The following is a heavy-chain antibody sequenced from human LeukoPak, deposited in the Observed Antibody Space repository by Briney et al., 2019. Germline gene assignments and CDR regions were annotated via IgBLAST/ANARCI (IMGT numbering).Heavy chain of an antibody. CDR1: GYTFNTNG. Sequence: ASVKVSCKASGYTFNTNGLNWVRQAPGQGLQCVGWINANTGSTNYAQIFQGRVTMTTDTSTNTAYLELTSLTSDDTAIYYCARDAFQGSSWSHWFDSWGQGTLVIVSS. CDR2: INANTGST. J-gene: IGHJ5*01. D-gene: IGHD6-13*01. CDR3: ARDAFQGSSWSHWFDS. V-gene: IGHV1-18*01.